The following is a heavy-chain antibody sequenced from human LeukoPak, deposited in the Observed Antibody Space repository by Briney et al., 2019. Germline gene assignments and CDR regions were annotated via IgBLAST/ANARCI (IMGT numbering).Heavy chain of an antibody. J-gene: IGHJ5*02. CDR1: GYIFSAYY. D-gene: IGHD3-10*01. V-gene: IGHV1-2*02. CDR2: MNVYSGDA. CDR3: ARPGNWWFDP. Sequence: ASVKVSCKASGYIFSAYYMHWVRQAPGQGPEWMGWMNVYSGDATYAQKFQGRVTMTRDTSISTAYMELSSLTSDETAVYYCARPGNWWFDPWGQGTLVTVSS.